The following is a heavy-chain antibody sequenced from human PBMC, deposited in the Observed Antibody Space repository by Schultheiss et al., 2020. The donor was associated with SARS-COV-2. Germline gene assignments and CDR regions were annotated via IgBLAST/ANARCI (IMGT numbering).Heavy chain of an antibody. J-gene: IGHJ4*02. CDR1: GFTFSSYA. CDR3: AKGPITIFGVVTPPYYFDY. V-gene: IGHV3-23*03. D-gene: IGHD3-3*01. Sequence: GESLKISCAASGFTFSSYAMSWVRQAPGKGLEWVSVIYSGGSTYYADSVKGRFTISRDNSKNTLYLQMNSLRAEDTAVYYCAKGPITIFGVVTPPYYFDYWGQGTLVTVSS. CDR2: IYSGGST.